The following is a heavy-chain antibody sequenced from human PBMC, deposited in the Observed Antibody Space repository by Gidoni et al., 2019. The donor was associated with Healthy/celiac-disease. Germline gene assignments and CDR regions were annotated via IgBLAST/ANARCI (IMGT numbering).Heavy chain of an antibody. J-gene: IGHJ6*03. D-gene: IGHD6-13*01. CDR1: GGTFSSSA. V-gene: IGHV1-69*01. CDR3: ASQQLVQGYYYYYYMDV. Sequence: VQLVQSGAEVKKPGSSVKVSCTSSGGTFSSSAIRWVRQAPGQGLEWMGGIIPIFGTANYAQKFQGRVTITADESTSTAYMELSSLRSEDTAVYYCASQQLVQGYYYYYYMDVWGKGTTVTVSS. CDR2: IIPIFGTA.